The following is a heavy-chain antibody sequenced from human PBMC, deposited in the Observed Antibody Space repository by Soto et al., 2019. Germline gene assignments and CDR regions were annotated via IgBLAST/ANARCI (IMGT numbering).Heavy chain of an antibody. J-gene: IGHJ5*02. CDR3: ARESCTSASCPWGWFDP. V-gene: IGHV4-30-4*01. D-gene: IGHD2-2*01. CDR1: GGSINSGDYY. CDR2: IYYSGST. Sequence: QVQLQESGPGLVKTSQTLSLTCTVSGGSINSGDYYWSWIRQPPGKGLEWIGYIYYSGSTYYTPSLMSRVTISVDTSKNQFSLKLSSVTATDTAVYYCARESCTSASCPWGWFDPWGQGTLVTVSA.